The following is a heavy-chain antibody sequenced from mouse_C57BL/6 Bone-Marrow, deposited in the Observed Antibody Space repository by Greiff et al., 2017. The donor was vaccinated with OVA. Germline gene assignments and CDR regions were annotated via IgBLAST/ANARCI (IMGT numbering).Heavy chain of an antibody. V-gene: IGHV1-82*01. J-gene: IGHJ2*01. CDR2: IYPGDGDT. CDR3: ARSRNYFDY. Sequence: QVQLKESGPELVKPGASVKISCKASGYAFSSSWMNWVKQRPGKGLEWIGRIYPGDGDTNYNGKFKGKATLTADKSSSTAYMQLSSLTSEDSAVYFCARSRNYFDYLGQGTTLTVSS. CDR1: GYAFSSSW.